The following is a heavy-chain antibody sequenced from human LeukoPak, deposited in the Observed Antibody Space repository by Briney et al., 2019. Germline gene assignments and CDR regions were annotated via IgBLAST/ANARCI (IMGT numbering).Heavy chain of an antibody. CDR3: ARGPIHLWLHNGMDV. CDR2: IRSKAYGGTT. J-gene: IGHJ6*02. V-gene: IGHV3-49*04. CDR1: GFIFGDHA. D-gene: IGHD5-18*01. Sequence: GGSLRLSCTASGFIFGDHAMSWVRQAPGKGLEWVGFIRSKAYGGTTEYAASVKGRFTISRDDSEGIAYLQMNSLRIEGTAVYYCARGPIHLWLHNGMDVWGQGTTVIVFS.